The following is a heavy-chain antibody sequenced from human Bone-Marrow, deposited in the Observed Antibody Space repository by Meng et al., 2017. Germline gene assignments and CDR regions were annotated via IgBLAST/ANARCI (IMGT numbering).Heavy chain of an antibody. CDR1: GFTFSDYY. Sequence: GGSLRLSCAASGFTFSDYYMTWIRQAPGKGLEWVSYIRSSGDTKFYADSVKGRFTISRDNAKNSLYLQMNSLRGEDTAVYYCARAEVSGGPVNWFDPWGQGTLVTVSS. J-gene: IGHJ5*02. D-gene: IGHD3-3*01. CDR2: IRSSGDTK. CDR3: ARAEVSGGPVNWFDP. V-gene: IGHV3-11*01.